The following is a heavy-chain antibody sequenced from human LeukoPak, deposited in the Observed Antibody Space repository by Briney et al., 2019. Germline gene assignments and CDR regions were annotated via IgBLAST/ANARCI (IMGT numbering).Heavy chain of an antibody. J-gene: IGHJ3*02. CDR1: GGSFSRYY. V-gene: IGHV4-59*01. CDR3: ARNNNFVGATNNDAFDI. CDR2: IYYSGNT. D-gene: IGHD1-26*01. Sequence: SETLSLTCTVSGGSFSRYYWSWIRQPSGKGLEWIAYIYYSGNTNYNPSLKSRVTILVDTSKEQFSLKLSSVTAADTAVYYCARNNNFVGATNNDAFDIWGQGTMVTVPP.